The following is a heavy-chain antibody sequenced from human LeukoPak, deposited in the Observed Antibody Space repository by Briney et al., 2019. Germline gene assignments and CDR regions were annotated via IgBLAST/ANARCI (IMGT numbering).Heavy chain of an antibody. V-gene: IGHV3-74*01. CDR3: ARDGPGGSYSY. CDR2: INSDGIGT. CDR1: GFTFSSYA. J-gene: IGHJ4*02. D-gene: IGHD1-26*01. Sequence: SGGSLRLPRAASGFTFSSYAMSWVRQTPGKGLMWVSRINSDGIGTSYADSVKGRFTISRDNAKNTLYLQMNSLRAEDTAVYYCARDGPGGSYSYWGQGTLVTVSS.